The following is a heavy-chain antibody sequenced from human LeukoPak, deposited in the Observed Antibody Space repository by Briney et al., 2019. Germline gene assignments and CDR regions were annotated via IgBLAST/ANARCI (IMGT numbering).Heavy chain of an antibody. V-gene: IGHV4-61*02. CDR1: GGSISSGSYY. Sequence: SETLSLTCTVSGGSISSGSYYWSWIRQPAGKGLEWIGRIYTSGSTNYNPSLKSRVTISVDTSKNQFSLKLSSVTAADTAVYYCARDGFDSSSWAFDYWGQGTLVTVSS. D-gene: IGHD6-13*01. J-gene: IGHJ4*02. CDR3: ARDGFDSSSWAFDY. CDR2: IYTSGST.